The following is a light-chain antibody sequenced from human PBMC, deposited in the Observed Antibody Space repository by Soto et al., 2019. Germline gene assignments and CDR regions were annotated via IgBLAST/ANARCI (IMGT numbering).Light chain of an antibody. CDR2: DAS. CDR1: QSISSW. J-gene: IGKJ1*01. Sequence: DIQMTQSPSTLSASVGDRVTITCRASQSISSWLAWYQQKPGKAPKLLIYDASSLESGVPSSFSGIGYGKEFTLTISSLQPDDFATYYCQQYNSYWTFGQGTKVEIK. CDR3: QQYNSYWT. V-gene: IGKV1-5*01.